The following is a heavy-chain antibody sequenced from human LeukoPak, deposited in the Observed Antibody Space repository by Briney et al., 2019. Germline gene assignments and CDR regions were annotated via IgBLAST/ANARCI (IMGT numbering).Heavy chain of an antibody. CDR3: ARDPSKYYGSGSYYFDY. D-gene: IGHD3-10*01. V-gene: IGHV3-74*01. CDR2: INSDGSST. Sequence: GGSLRLSCAASGFTFSSYWMHWVRQAPGKGLVWVSRINSDGSSTSYADSVKGRFTIPRDNAKNTLYLQMNSLRAEDTAVYYCARDPSKYYGSGSYYFDYWGQGTLVTVSS. J-gene: IGHJ4*02. CDR1: GFTFSSYW.